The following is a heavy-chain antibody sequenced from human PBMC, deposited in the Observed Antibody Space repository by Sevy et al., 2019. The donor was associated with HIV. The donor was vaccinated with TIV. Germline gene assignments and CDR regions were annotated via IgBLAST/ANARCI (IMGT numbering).Heavy chain of an antibody. J-gene: IGHJ4*02. CDR1: GFTFSGYW. V-gene: IGHV3-7*01. D-gene: IGHD5-18*01. CDR3: ARDSPGYGAYDY. CDR2: IKEDGSAE. Sequence: GGSLRLSCAASGFTFSGYWMTWVRQAPGKGLEWVANIKEDGSAEYDVDYVKGRFTISRDNAKNSLFLQLNSLRVEDTAMYYCARDSPGYGAYDYLGQGTLVTVSS.